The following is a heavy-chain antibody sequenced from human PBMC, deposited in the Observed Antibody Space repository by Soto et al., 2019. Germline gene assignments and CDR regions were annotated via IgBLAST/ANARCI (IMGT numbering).Heavy chain of an antibody. CDR2: IWYHGNTY. CDR3: ARDRGYGGNYVFDF. D-gene: IGHD4-4*01. V-gene: IGHV3-33*01. Sequence: WGYLVLSCTLSVFTFSNYGMRWVRQAPGKGLEWVATIWYHGNTYYYKDSIKGRFAVSRDNSKNTVFLQMNTLRAEDTATYYCARDRGYGGNYVFDFWGLGTLVTVSS. CDR1: VFTFSNYG. J-gene: IGHJ4*02.